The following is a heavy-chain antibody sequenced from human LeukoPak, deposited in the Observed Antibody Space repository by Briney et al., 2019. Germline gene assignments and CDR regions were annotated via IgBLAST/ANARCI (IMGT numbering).Heavy chain of an antibody. J-gene: IGHJ4*02. CDR3: AKQPFGTVTTHFDY. CDR1: GFTFSSYG. Sequence: GGSLRLSCAASGFTFSSYGMHWVRQAPGKGLEWVAFIRYDGSNKYYADSVKGRFTISRDNSKNTLYLQMNSLRAEDTAVCYCAKQPFGTVTTHFDYWGQGTLVTVSS. D-gene: IGHD4-17*01. V-gene: IGHV3-30*02. CDR2: IRYDGSNK.